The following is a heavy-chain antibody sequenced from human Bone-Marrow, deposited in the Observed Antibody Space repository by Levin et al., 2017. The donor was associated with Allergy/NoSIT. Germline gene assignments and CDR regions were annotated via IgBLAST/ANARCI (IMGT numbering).Heavy chain of an antibody. Sequence: RPGGSLRLSCAASGFTFSSYAMHWVRQAPGKGLEWVSVISYDGSNKYYAESVEGRFTMSRDNSKNTMSLQMNSLRAEDTAVYYCARGRVNTILQGVPTYYFDYWGQGALVTVSS. CDR1: GFTFSSYA. D-gene: IGHD3-10*01. J-gene: IGHJ4*02. V-gene: IGHV3-30-3*01. CDR3: ARGRVNTILQGVPTYYFDY. CDR2: ISYDGSNK.